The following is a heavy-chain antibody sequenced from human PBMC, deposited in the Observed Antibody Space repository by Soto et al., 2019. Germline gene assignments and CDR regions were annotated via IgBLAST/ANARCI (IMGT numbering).Heavy chain of an antibody. CDR3: ARDLSYDDYVRLDQ. CDR1: GGSFSTYS. Sequence: ASVKVSCKASGGSFSTYSFNWVRQVPGQGLEWMGRITPVFGPAKYAQKFSGRVTMTADESTSTVYLELNSLTSQDTALYFCARDLSYDDYVRLDQWGQGTLVSVSS. J-gene: IGHJ4*02. CDR2: ITPVFGPA. V-gene: IGHV1-69*13. D-gene: IGHD4-17*01.